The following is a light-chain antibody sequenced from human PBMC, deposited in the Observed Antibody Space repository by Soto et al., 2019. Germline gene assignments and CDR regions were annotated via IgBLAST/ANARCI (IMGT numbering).Light chain of an antibody. J-gene: IGLJ2*01. CDR2: SND. Sequence: QSVLTQAPSASGTPGQRVTISCSGSSSNIGSNTVSWYQQVPGTAPKLLIYSNDQRPSGVPDRFSGSKSGTSASLVIGGLQSEDEADYYWAAWDGSLNGWVFGGGTKLTVL. CDR3: AAWDGSLNGWV. CDR1: SSNIGSNT. V-gene: IGLV1-44*01.